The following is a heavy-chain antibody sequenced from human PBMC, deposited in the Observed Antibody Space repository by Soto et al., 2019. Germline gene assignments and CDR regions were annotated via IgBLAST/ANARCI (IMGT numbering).Heavy chain of an antibody. V-gene: IGHV3-23*01. CDR1: GFTFSSHA. CDR2: LSDSGDSI. Sequence: EVQLLESGGGLVQPGRSLRLSCTASGFTFSSHAMTWVRQAPGKGLEWVSGLSDSGDSIYYADSVKGRFTIYRDNSMNTLYRQMNTLRVEDTAVDYCAKVSSSWYAGFFDLWGQGTLVTVSS. CDR3: AKVSSSWYAGFFDL. D-gene: IGHD6-13*01. J-gene: IGHJ4*02.